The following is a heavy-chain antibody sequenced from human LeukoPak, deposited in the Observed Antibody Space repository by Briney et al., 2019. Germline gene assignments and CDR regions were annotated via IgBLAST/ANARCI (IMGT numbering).Heavy chain of an antibody. V-gene: IGHV4-38-2*02. CDR3: ARVNWVNDY. J-gene: IGHJ4*02. Sequence: SSETLSLTCTVSGGSISSYYWGWIRQPPGKGLQWIGCIYHSGSTYYNPSLKSRVTISVDTSKNQFSLKLSSVTAADTAVYYCARVNWVNDYWGQGTLVTVSS. CDR1: GGSISSYY. CDR2: IYHSGST. D-gene: IGHD7-27*01.